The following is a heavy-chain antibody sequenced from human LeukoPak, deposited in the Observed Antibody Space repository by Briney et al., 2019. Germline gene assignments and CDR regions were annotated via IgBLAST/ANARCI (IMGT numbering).Heavy chain of an antibody. V-gene: IGHV3-23*01. CDR1: GFTFSTYA. Sequence: GGSLRLSCAASGFTFSTYAMNWVRQAPGKGLEWVSAISGSGGSTYYADSVKGRFTISRDNSKNTLYLQMNSLGAEDTAIYYCAKASASGWYLYGFDIWGQGTMVTVSS. D-gene: IGHD6-19*01. CDR3: AKASASGWYLYGFDI. CDR2: ISGSGGST. J-gene: IGHJ3*02.